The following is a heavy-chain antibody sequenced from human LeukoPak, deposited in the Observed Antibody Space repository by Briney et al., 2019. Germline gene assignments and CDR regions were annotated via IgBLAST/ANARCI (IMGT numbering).Heavy chain of an antibody. CDR2: TWYDGSNK. V-gene: IGHV3-33*01. J-gene: IGHJ3*02. Sequence: GGSLRLSCAASGFSFSTYGMHWVRQAPGKGLEWVAVTWYDGSNKNYADSVKGRFTISRDNSKNTLYLQMNSLRAEDTAVYYCASPRGWHGYGAYDIWGQGTMVTVSS. CDR3: ASPRGWHGYGAYDI. CDR1: GFSFSTYG. D-gene: IGHD6-19*01.